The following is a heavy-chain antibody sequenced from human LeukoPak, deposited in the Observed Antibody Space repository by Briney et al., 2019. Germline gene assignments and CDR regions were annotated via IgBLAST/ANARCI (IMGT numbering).Heavy chain of an antibody. CDR3: ARLKVAAAKFNYYYYYMDV. Sequence: SETLSLTCAVYGGSFSGYYWSWIRQPPGKGLEWIGEINHSGSTNHNPSLKSRVTISVDTSKNQFSLKLSSVTAADTAVYYCARLKVAAAKFNYYYYYMDVWGKGTTVTISS. V-gene: IGHV4-34*01. CDR2: INHSGST. D-gene: IGHD6-13*01. J-gene: IGHJ6*03. CDR1: GGSFSGYY.